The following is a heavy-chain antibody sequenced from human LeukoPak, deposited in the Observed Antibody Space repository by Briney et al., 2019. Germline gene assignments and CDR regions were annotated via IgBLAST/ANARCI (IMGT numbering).Heavy chain of an antibody. CDR2: IIPIFGTA. D-gene: IGHD2-15*01. Sequence: SVKVSCKPSLGTLSSYAISCVPQAPGQGLEWMGGIIPIFGTANYAQKFQGRVTITADKSTSTAYMELSSLRSEDTAVYYCARDSLRRGRRLGGYYYGMDVWGKGTTVTVSS. J-gene: IGHJ6*04. V-gene: IGHV1-69*06. CDR3: ARDSLRRGRRLGGYYYGMDV. CDR1: LGTLSSYA.